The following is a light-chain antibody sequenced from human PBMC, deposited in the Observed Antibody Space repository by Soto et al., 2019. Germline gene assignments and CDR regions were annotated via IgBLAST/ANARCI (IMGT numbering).Light chain of an antibody. Sequence: DIQMTQSPSTLYASVGDRVTITCRASQSISSWLAWYQQKPGKAPKLLIYDASSLESGVPSRFSGSGSGTEFTLTISSLQPDDFATYYCEQYNTYSLSTFCPGTKVDIK. CDR2: DAS. CDR1: QSISSW. V-gene: IGKV1-5*01. CDR3: EQYNTYSLST. J-gene: IGKJ3*01.